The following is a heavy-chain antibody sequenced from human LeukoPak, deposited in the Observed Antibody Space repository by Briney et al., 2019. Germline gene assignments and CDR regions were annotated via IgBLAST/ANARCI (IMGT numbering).Heavy chain of an antibody. J-gene: IGHJ4*02. CDR1: GGSFSGYY. Sequence: MASETLSLTCAAYGGSFSGYYWSWIRQPPGKGLEWIGEINHSGSTNYNPSLKSRVTISVDTSKNQFSLKLSSVTAADTAVYYCARALRGYSGYDQFDYWGQGTLVTVSS. V-gene: IGHV4-34*01. CDR3: ARALRGYSGYDQFDY. CDR2: INHSGST. D-gene: IGHD5-12*01.